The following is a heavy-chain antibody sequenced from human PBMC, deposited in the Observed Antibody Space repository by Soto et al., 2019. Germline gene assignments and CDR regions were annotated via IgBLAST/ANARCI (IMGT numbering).Heavy chain of an antibody. V-gene: IGHV3-7*04. CDR1: GFTFSSFW. CDR2: IKQDGSEK. D-gene: IGHD1-26*01. Sequence: GGSLRLSCVASGFTFSSFWMSWVRQAPGKGLEWVANIKQDGSEKYYVDSVKGRFTISRDNAKNSLYLQMNSLRAEDTAMYYCAKDKQVGATYFDYWGQGTLVTVSS. J-gene: IGHJ4*02. CDR3: AKDKQVGATYFDY.